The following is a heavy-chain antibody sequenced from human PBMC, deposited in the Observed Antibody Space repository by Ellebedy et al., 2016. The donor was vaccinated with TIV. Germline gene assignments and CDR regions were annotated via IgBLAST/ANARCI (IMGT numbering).Heavy chain of an antibody. Sequence: MPSETLSLTCTVTGGSISNSHHYWGWMRQSPGKGPEWIGSMFYTGTAYYNQSLRSRVSISVDTSKNQVSLNLSSVTAADTAVYYCATVYPLYGYVDVWGRGTLVSVS. CDR1: GGSISNSHHY. J-gene: IGHJ2*01. D-gene: IGHD5/OR15-5a*01. CDR3: ATVYPLYGYVDV. CDR2: MFYTGTA. V-gene: IGHV4-39*01.